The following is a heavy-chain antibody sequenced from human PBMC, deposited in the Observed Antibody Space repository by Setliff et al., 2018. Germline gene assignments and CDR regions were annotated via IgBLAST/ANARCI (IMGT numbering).Heavy chain of an antibody. V-gene: IGHV4-30-4*02. CDR2: IHHSGET. Sequence: SETLSLTCTVSGDSIRRGDYWSWIRQHPGKGLEWIGYIHHSGETFYNPSLRSRVIISVDTSQNYFSLKLTSVTEADTAVYYCARGPPGYYYYMNVWGQGTTVTVSS. CDR1: GDSIRRGDY. CDR3: ARGPPGYYYYMNV. J-gene: IGHJ6*03.